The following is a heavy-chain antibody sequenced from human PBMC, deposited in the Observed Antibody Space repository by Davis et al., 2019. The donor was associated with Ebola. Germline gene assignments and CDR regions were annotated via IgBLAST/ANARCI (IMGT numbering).Heavy chain of an antibody. D-gene: IGHD3-16*01. CDR2: ISSSGSTI. CDR3: ARDSPYYYGMDV. CDR1: GFTFSSYE. Sequence: GGSLRLSCAASGFTFSSYEMNWVRQAPGKGLEWVSYISSSGSTIYYADSVKGRFTISRDNSKNTLYLQMNSLRAEDTAVYYCARDSPYYYGMDVWGQGTTVTVSS. J-gene: IGHJ6*02. V-gene: IGHV3-48*03.